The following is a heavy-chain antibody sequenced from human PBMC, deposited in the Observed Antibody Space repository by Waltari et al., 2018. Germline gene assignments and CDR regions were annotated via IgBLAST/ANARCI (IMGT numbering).Heavy chain of an antibody. CDR3: ARGGPAIFGVLITKRFDY. CDR1: GYTFTDYY. V-gene: IGHV1-2*06. Sequence: QVQLVQSGAEVKKPGASVKVSCKASGYTFTDYYMHWVRQAPGQGLEWMGRINPNSGGTNYTQKFQVRVTLTRDTSISTAYMELSRLRSDDTAVYYCARGGPAIFGVLITKRFDYWGQGTLVTVSS. J-gene: IGHJ4*02. CDR2: INPNSGGT. D-gene: IGHD3-3*01.